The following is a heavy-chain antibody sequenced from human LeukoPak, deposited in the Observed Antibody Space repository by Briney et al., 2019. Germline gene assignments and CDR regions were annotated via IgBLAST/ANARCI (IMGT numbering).Heavy chain of an antibody. Sequence: SVKVSCKASGGTSSSYAISWVRQAPGQGLEWMGGIIPIFGTANYAQKFQGRVTITADESTSTAYMELSSLRSEDTAVYYCATRRGKRGYSGYDSVGFDYWGQGTLVTVSS. CDR1: GGTSSSYA. D-gene: IGHD5-12*01. CDR3: ATRRGKRGYSGYDSVGFDY. J-gene: IGHJ4*02. V-gene: IGHV1-69*01. CDR2: IIPIFGTA.